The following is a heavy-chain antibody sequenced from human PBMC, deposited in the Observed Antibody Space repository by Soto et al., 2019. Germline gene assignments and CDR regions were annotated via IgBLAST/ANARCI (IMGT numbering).Heavy chain of an antibody. V-gene: IGHV3-30*03. D-gene: IGHD6-19*01. CDR2: ISYDGSNK. CDR1: GFTFSSYG. CDR3: AGMAAPDDAFDI. Sequence: PGGSLRLSCAASGFTFSSYGMHWVRQAPGKGLEWVAVISYDGSNKYYADSVKGRFTISRDNSKNTLYLQMNSLRAEDTAVYYYAGMAAPDDAFDIWGQGTMVTVSS. J-gene: IGHJ3*02.